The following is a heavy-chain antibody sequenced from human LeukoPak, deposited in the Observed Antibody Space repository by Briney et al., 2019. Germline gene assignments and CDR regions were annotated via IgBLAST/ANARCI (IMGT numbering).Heavy chain of an antibody. CDR3: ARRPLLPQRQQLALYRGYYFDY. D-gene: IGHD6-13*01. Sequence: SETLSLTCTVSGGSISSYYWSWIRQPPGKGLEWIGYIYYSGSTNYNPSLKSRVTISVDTSKNQFSLKLSSVTAADTAVYYCARRPLLPQRQQLALYRGYYFDYWGQGTLVTVSS. V-gene: IGHV4-59*12. CDR2: IYYSGST. J-gene: IGHJ4*02. CDR1: GGSISSYY.